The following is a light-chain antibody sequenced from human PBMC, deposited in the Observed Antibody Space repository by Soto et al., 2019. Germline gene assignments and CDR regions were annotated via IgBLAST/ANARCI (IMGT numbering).Light chain of an antibody. Sequence: EIVLTQSPATLSFSPGERAILSCRASQSVSTFLAWFQQKPGQPPRLLIYNASNRTTGIPARFSGSGSGTDFTLTISSLEPEDFAVYYCHQRGDWPPITFGQGTRLEIK. CDR3: HQRGDWPPIT. V-gene: IGKV3-11*01. CDR2: NAS. J-gene: IGKJ5*01. CDR1: QSVSTF.